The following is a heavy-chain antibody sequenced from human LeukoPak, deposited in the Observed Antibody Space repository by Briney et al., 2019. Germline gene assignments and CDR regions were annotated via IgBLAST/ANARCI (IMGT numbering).Heavy chain of an antibody. V-gene: IGHV4-39*07. CDR1: GGSISSSSYY. CDR2: IYYSGST. Sequence: TSETLSLTCTVSGGSISSSSYYWGWIRQPPGKGLEWIGSIYYSGSTYYNPSLKSRVTISVDTSKNQFSLKLSSVTAADTAVYYCARRPYGSGSYYDYWGQGTLVTVSS. D-gene: IGHD3-10*01. J-gene: IGHJ4*02. CDR3: ARRPYGSGSYYDY.